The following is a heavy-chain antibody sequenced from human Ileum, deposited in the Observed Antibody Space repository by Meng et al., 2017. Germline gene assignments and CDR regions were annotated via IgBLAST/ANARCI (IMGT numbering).Heavy chain of an antibody. CDR2: IFHTGST. J-gene: IGHJ4*02. D-gene: IGHD2/OR15-2a*01. V-gene: IGHV4-4*02. CDR1: GDSISSSNW. CDR3: ATNKNKKIDY. Sequence: GRLQESGPGLVEPSGTLSLTCVVSGDSISSSNWWNWVRQPPGKGLEWIGEIFHTGSTNYNPSLKSRVTISADRSKNQFSLNLSSVTAADTAVYYCATNKNKKIDYWGQGTLVTVSS.